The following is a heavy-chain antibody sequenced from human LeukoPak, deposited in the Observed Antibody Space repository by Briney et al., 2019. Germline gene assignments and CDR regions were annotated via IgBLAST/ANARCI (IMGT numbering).Heavy chain of an antibody. J-gene: IGHJ3*02. CDR3: AREVEGYYDSSGYPDDAFDI. CDR2: ISAGGSST. V-gene: IGHV3-11*04. CDR1: GFTFSEKY. D-gene: IGHD3-22*01. Sequence: PGGSLRLSCEASGFTFSEKYMNWIRQAPGKGLEWLSSISAGGSSTRYADSVKGRFTISRDDAKNSLFLQMDSLRVEDTAVYYCAREVEGYYDSSGYPDDAFDIWGQGTMVTVSS.